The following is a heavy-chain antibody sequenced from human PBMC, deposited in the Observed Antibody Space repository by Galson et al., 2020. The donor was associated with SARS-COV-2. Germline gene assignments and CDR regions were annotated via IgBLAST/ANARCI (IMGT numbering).Heavy chain of an antibody. J-gene: IGHJ5*02. CDR2: IYHSETT. V-gene: IGHV4-59*13. CDR1: GVSINNYY. Sequence: SETLSLTCTVSGVSINNYYWSWIRQPPGKGLEWIGYIYHSETTNYNPSISSRVTISADTSKNQFSLELRSVNAADTAFYYCARMQSSAWYGKWFDPWGQGTPVTVSS. D-gene: IGHD6-13*01. CDR3: ARMQSSAWYGKWFDP.